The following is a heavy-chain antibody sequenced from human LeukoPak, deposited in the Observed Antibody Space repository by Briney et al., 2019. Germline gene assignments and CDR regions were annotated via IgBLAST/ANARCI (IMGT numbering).Heavy chain of an antibody. CDR1: GNYW. V-gene: IGHV3-74*01. J-gene: IGHJ6*02. Sequence: GGSLRLSCAASGNYWMHWVRQVPGKGLVWVSHINSDGSWTSYADSVKGRFTISRDNAKNMLYLQMNSLRAEDTAVYYCARTAMVTYYYGMDVWGQGTTVTVSS. CDR2: INSDGSWT. CDR3: ARTAMVTYYYGMDV. D-gene: IGHD5-18*01.